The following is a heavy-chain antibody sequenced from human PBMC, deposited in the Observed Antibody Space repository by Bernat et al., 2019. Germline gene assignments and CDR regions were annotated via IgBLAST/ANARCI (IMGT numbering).Heavy chain of an antibody. CDR3: ARQTFSSGWYGGYDY. D-gene: IGHD6-19*01. CDR1: GYSFTSYW. CDR2: IYPGDSDT. Sequence: EVQLVQSGAEVKKPGESLKISCKGSGYSFTSYWIGWVRQMPGKGLEWMGIIYPGDSDTRYSPSFPGQVTISADKSISTAYLQWSSLKASDTAMYYCARQTFSSGWYGGYDYWGQGTLVTVSS. J-gene: IGHJ4*02. V-gene: IGHV5-51*01.